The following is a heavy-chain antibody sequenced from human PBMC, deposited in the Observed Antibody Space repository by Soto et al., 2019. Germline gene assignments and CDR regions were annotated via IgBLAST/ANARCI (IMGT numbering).Heavy chain of an antibody. CDR2: IHGGGDST. CDR1: GFPFSCCA. D-gene: IGHD1-26*01. V-gene: IGHV3-23*01. J-gene: IGHJ2*01. Sequence: EVQLLESGGGLVQPGGSLRLSCAASGFPFSCCAMSWVRQAPGKGLEWVSTIHGGGDSTHYTDSVKGRFTISRDNSRNTLSLQMNSLRAADTAIYSRAQHRGSGSSSNCSFDVWGRGTLVTVSS. CDR3: AQHRGSGSSSNCSFDV.